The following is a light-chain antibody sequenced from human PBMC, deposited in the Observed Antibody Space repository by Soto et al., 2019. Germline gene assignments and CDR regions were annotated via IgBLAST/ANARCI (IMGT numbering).Light chain of an antibody. CDR1: QTVSNF. V-gene: IGKV3-15*01. CDR3: QQYNNWPRT. J-gene: IGKJ1*01. CDR2: AAS. Sequence: IVLPQSPGTLSFSPGERATLSWRASQTVSNFLAWYQQKPGQAPRLLIYAASTRATGIPARFSGSGSGTGFTLIIDSLQSEDFAVYYCQQYNNWPRTFGQGTKVDIK.